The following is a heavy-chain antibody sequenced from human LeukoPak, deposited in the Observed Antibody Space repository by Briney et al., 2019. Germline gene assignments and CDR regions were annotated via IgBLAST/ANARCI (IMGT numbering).Heavy chain of an antibody. CDR2: INHSGST. D-gene: IGHD6-6*01. CDR1: GGSFSGYY. CDR3: ARGSRIAACQGHRPKTYYFDY. V-gene: IGHV4-34*01. J-gene: IGHJ4*02. Sequence: PSETLSLTCAVYGGSFSGYYWSWIRQPPGKGLEWIGEINHSGSTNYNPSLKSRVTISVDTSKNQFSLKLSSVTAADTAVYYCARGSRIAACQGHRPKTYYFDYWGQGTLVTVSS.